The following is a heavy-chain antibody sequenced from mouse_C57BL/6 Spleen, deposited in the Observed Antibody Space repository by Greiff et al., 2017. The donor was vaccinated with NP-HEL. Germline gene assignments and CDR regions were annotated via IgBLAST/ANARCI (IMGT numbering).Heavy chain of an antibody. J-gene: IGHJ4*01. V-gene: IGHV5-4*01. CDR1: GFTFSRYA. D-gene: IGHD2-5*01. CDR2: ISDGGRYT. CDR3: ARAVDSNHAMDY. Sequence: EVQRVESGGGLVKPGGSLKLSCAASGFTFSRYAMSWVRQTPEKRLEWVATISDGGRYTYYPDNVKGRFTISRDNAKNNLYLQMSHLKSEDTAMYYCARAVDSNHAMDYWGQGTSVTVSS.